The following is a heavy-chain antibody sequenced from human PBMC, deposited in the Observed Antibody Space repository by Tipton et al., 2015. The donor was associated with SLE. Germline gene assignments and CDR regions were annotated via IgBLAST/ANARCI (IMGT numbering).Heavy chain of an antibody. Sequence: GSLRLSCTVSGGSIRSYYWSWIRQPPGKGLEWIGYIYYSGSTNYNPSLKSRVTISVDTSKNQFSLKLSSVTAADTAVYYCARDVGYDFWSGPAGFATWGQGTLVTVSS. J-gene: IGHJ4*02. CDR2: IYYSGST. V-gene: IGHV4-59*01. D-gene: IGHD3-3*01. CDR1: GGSIRSYY. CDR3: ARDVGYDFWSGPAGFAT.